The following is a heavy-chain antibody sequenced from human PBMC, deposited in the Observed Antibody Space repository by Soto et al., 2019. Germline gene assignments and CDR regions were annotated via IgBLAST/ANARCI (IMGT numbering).Heavy chain of an antibody. CDR3: AIDLGPIAPDYYYYGMDI. V-gene: IGHV4-59*01. D-gene: IGHD6-13*01. CDR2: MYNTGST. CDR1: GGSISGYY. J-gene: IGHJ6*02. Sequence: SETLSLTCTVSGGSISGYYWSWIRQPPGKRQEWIGYMYNTGSTVYNPSFKSRVTISVGTSKNQFSMKLNSVTAADTAVYYCAIDLGPIAPDYYYYGMDIWGEGTRVTVS.